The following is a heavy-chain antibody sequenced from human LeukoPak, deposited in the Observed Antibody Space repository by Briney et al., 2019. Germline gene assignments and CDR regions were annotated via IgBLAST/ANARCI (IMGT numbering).Heavy chain of an antibody. CDR1: GFTFNSYA. Sequence: PGGSLRLSCAASGFTFNSYAMSWVPQAPGKGLEWVSAISPSGPDTYYADSVKGRFTISRDNSKNTLYLQMSSLRAEDSAVYYCAKRGGYETMAAFDYWGQGTLVTVSS. CDR2: ISPSGPDT. CDR3: AKRGGYETMAAFDY. D-gene: IGHD3-10*01. V-gene: IGHV3-23*01. J-gene: IGHJ4*02.